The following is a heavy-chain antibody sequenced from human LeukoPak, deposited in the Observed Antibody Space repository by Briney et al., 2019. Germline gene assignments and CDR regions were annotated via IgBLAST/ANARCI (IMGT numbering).Heavy chain of an antibody. CDR2: IRYDGSNK. D-gene: IGHD7-27*01. V-gene: IGHV3-30*02. J-gene: IGHJ5*02. CDR3: AKVGARGSSTGWFDP. Sequence: GGSLRLSCAASGFTFSSYGMHWVRQAPGKGLEWVGFIRYDGSNKYYADSVKGRFTISRDNSKNTLYLQMNSLRAEDTAVYYCAKVGARGSSTGWFDPWGQGTLVTVSS. CDR1: GFTFSSYG.